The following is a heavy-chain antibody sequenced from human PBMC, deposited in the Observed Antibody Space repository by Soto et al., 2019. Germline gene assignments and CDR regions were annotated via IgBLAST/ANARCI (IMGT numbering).Heavy chain of an antibody. V-gene: IGHV4-34*01. Sequence: SGAPSLPXAGYGGAFRGYSWALVRPPPGTGVGAIGEINHTGSTNYNPSLKSRVTISVDTSKNQFSLKLTSVTAADTAVYYCARDKITGLFDYWGQGTLVTVSS. CDR2: INHTGST. CDR3: ARDKITGLFDY. D-gene: IGHD2-8*02. J-gene: IGHJ4*02. CDR1: GGAFRGYS.